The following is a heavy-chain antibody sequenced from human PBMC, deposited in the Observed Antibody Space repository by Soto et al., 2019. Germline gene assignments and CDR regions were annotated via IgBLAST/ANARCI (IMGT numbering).Heavy chain of an antibody. CDR2: ISGSGGNT. CDR3: AKDRGLGGGSCYNY. CDR1: GFTFGSYA. Sequence: EVQLLESGGGLVQPGGSLRLSCAASGFTFGSYAMSWVRQAPGKGLEWVSAISGSGGNTYYADSVKGRFTISRDNSNNTLYLQMNSLRVEDTAVYYCAKDRGLGGGSCYNYGGQGTLVPVSS. J-gene: IGHJ4*02. D-gene: IGHD2-15*01. V-gene: IGHV3-23*01.